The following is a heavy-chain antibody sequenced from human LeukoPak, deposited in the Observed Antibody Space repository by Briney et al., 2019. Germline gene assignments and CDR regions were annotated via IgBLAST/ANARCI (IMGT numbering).Heavy chain of an antibody. Sequence: GASVKVSCKASGYSFTGYYIHWVRQAPGQGLQWLGWISASNGNTNYAQKFRDRVTMSTDTSTGTAYLDVRSLTSDDTAVYYCARDHSNWNYAPDFWGQGTLVIVSS. CDR2: ISASNGNT. J-gene: IGHJ4*02. D-gene: IGHD1-7*01. V-gene: IGHV1-18*04. CDR1: GYSFTGYY. CDR3: ARDHSNWNYAPDF.